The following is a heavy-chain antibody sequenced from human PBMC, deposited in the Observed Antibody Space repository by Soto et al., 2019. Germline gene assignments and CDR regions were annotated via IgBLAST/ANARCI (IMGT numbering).Heavy chain of an antibody. CDR2: IYHSGSS. CDR1: GGSVSSGGYS. Sequence: QLQLQESGSGLVKPSQTLSLTCAVSGGSVSSGGYSWSWIRQPPGKGLEWIGYIYHSGSSYYNPSLKSRVTISVDRSKNQFSLKLSSVTAADTAMYYCASFKVNDRELDYWGQRTLVTVSS. D-gene: IGHD1-1*01. V-gene: IGHV4-30-2*01. CDR3: ASFKVNDRELDY. J-gene: IGHJ4*02.